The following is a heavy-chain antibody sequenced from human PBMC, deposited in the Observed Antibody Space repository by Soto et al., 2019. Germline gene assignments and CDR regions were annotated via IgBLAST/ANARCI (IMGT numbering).Heavy chain of an antibody. CDR2: IKSKTDGGTT. Sequence: GSLRLSCAASGFTFSNAWMNWVRQAPGKGLEWVGRIKSKTDGGTTDYAAPVKGRFTISRDDSKNTLYLQMNSLKTEDTAVYYCTTGGYDFWSGYSMDVWGQGTTVTVSS. D-gene: IGHD3-3*01. CDR3: TTGGYDFWSGYSMDV. J-gene: IGHJ6*02. CDR1: GFTFSNAW. V-gene: IGHV3-15*07.